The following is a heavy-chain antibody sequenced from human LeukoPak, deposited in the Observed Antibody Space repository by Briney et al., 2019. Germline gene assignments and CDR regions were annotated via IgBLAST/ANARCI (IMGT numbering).Heavy chain of an antibody. CDR3: ARHVWSSSFHFDY. D-gene: IGHD6-13*01. J-gene: IGHJ4*02. CDR1: GGSISSYY. Sequence: SETLSLTCTVSGGSISSYYWSWIRQPPGMGLEWIGSIYYSGSTYYNPSLKSRVTISVDTSKNQFSLKLSSVTAADTAVYHCARHVWSSSFHFDYWGQGTLVTVSS. V-gene: IGHV4-59*05. CDR2: IYYSGST.